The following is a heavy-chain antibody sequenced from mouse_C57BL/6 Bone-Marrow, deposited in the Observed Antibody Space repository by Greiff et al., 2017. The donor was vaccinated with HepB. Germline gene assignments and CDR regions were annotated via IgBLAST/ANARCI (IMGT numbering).Heavy chain of an antibody. CDR1: GYTFTSYW. D-gene: IGHD1-1*01. V-gene: IGHV1-55*01. CDR3: ARSITTVVPFDY. CDR2: IYPGSGST. Sequence: VQLQQPGAELVKPGASVKMSCKASGYTFTSYWITWVKQRPGQGLKWIGDIYPGSGSTNYNEKFKSKATLTVDTSSSTAYMQLSSLTSEDSAVYYCARSITTVVPFDYWGQGTTLTVSS. J-gene: IGHJ2*01.